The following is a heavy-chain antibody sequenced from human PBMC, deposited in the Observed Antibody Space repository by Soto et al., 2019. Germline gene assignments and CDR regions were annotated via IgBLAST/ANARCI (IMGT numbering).Heavy chain of an antibody. CDR3: AKSTYYYDSSGYYGAFDI. V-gene: IGHV3-33*06. J-gene: IGHJ3*02. CDR2: IWYDGSNK. CDR1: GFTFSSYG. Sequence: GGSLRLSCAASGFTFSSYGMHWVRQAPGKGLEWVAVIWYDGSNKYYADSVKGRFTISRDNSKNTLYLQMNSLRAEDTAVYYCAKSTYYYDSSGYYGAFDIWGQGTMVTVSS. D-gene: IGHD3-22*01.